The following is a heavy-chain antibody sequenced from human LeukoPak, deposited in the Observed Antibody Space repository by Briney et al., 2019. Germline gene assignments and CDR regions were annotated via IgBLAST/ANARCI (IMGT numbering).Heavy chain of an antibody. J-gene: IGHJ6*03. CDR1: GYSFTSYW. V-gene: IGHV5-51*01. CDR2: IYPGDSDT. D-gene: IGHD2-2*01. CDR3: ARQSYCSSTNCPPRRYYYMDV. Sequence: GESLKISCKGSGYSFTSYWIGWVRQMPGKGLEWMGIIYPGDSDTRYSPSFQGQVTISADKSISTAYLQWSSLKASDTAMYYCARQSYCSSTNCPPRRYYYMDVWGKGTTVTVSS.